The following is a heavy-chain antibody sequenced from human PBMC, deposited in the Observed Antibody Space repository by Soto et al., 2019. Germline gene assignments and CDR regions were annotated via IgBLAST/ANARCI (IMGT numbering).Heavy chain of an antibody. CDR3: ARHPAYYDGSGYYHWFDP. J-gene: IGHJ5*02. V-gene: IGHV4-39*01. D-gene: IGHD3-22*01. CDR2: IYHSGNT. CDR1: VGSISSSTYY. Sequence: PXETLSLTCTVSVGSISSSTYYWGWIRQPPGKGLEWIGTIYHSGNTYYNPSLKSRVTVSVDTSKNQISLKLISVTAADTAVYYCARHPAYYDGSGYYHWFDPWGQGTQVTV.